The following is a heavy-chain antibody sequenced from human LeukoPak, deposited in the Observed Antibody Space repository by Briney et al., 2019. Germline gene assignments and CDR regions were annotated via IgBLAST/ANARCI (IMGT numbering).Heavy chain of an antibody. CDR3: ARDHYYDFWSGYFPGY. J-gene: IGHJ4*02. D-gene: IGHD3-3*01. CDR2: ISAYNGNT. CDR1: GYTFTSYG. Sequence: ASVKVSCKASGYTFTSYGISWVRQAPGQGLEWMGWISAYNGNTNYAHKLQGRVTMTTDTSTSTAYMELKSLRSDDTAVYYCARDHYYDFWSGYFPGYWGQGTLVTVSS. V-gene: IGHV1-18*01.